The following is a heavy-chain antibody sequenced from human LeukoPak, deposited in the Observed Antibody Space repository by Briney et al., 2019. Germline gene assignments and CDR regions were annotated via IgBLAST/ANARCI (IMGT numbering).Heavy chain of an antibody. V-gene: IGHV4-39*07. D-gene: IGHD2-21*02. J-gene: IGHJ4*02. CDR2: IYYSGST. CDR3: ARPSLPVVTASTFDY. CDR1: GGSISSSSYY. Sequence: PSETLSLTCAVSGGSISSSSYYWGWIRQPPGKGLEWIGGIYYSGSTYYNPSLKSRVTISVDTSKNQFSLKLSSVTAADTAVYYCARPSLPVVTASTFDYWGQGTLVTVSS.